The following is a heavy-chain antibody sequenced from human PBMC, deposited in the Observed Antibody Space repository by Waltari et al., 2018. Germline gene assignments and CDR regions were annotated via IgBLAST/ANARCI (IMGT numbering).Heavy chain of an antibody. CDR1: GFSFSSYW. D-gene: IGHD6-19*01. V-gene: IGHV3-7*02. J-gene: IGHJ4*02. CDR3: ASVRSGWDF. CDR2: IKQDGSDK. Sequence: EVQLVESGGGLVHPGGSLRLSCAASGFSFSSYWMSWVRQAPGKGLEWVARIKQDGSDKHYMDSVRGRFTISRDNAKKSLYLEMNRLRDDDTAVYYCASVRSGWDFWGQGTLVTVSS.